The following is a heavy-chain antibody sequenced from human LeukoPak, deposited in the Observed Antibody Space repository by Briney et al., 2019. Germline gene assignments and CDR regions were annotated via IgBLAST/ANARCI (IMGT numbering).Heavy chain of an antibody. Sequence: PGGSLRLSCAASGFTFSSYGMHWVRQAPGKGLEWVAVISYDGSNKYYADSVKGRFTISRDNSKNTLYLQMNSLRAEDTAVYYCAKEVEVVTMVRGVVNYYGMDVWGQGTTVTVSS. CDR3: AKEVEVVTMVRGVVNYYGMDV. J-gene: IGHJ6*02. D-gene: IGHD3-10*01. V-gene: IGHV3-30*18. CDR2: ISYDGSNK. CDR1: GFTFSSYG.